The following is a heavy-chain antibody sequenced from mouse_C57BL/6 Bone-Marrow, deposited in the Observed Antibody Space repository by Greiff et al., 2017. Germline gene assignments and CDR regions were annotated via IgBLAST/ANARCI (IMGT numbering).Heavy chain of an antibody. CDR3: ARGVVVYYYAMDY. D-gene: IGHD1-1*01. CDR1: GYTFTSYD. J-gene: IGHJ4*01. Sequence: QVQLKESGPELVKPGASVKLSCKASGYTFTSYDINWVKQRPGQGLEWIGWIYPRDGSTKYNEKFKGKATLTVDTSSSTAYMELHSLTSEDSAVYFCARGVVVYYYAMDYWGQGTSVTVSS. CDR2: IYPRDGST. V-gene: IGHV1-85*01.